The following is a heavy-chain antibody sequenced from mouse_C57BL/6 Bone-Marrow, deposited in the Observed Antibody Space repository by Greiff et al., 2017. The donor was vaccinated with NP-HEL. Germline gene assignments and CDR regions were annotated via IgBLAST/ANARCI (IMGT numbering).Heavy chain of an antibody. Sequence: QVQLQQSGPGLVQPSQSLSITCTVSGFSLTSYGVHWVRQSPGKGLEWLGVIWSGGSTDYNAAFISRLSISKDNSKSQVFFKMNSLQADDTAIYYCALTTVVEGYYFDYWGQGTTLTVSS. J-gene: IGHJ2*01. CDR3: ALTTVVEGYYFDY. V-gene: IGHV2-2*01. D-gene: IGHD1-1*01. CDR1: GFSLTSYG. CDR2: IWSGGST.